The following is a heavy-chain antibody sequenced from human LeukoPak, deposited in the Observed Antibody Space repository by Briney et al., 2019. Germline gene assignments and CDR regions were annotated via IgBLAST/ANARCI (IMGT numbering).Heavy chain of an antibody. CDR1: GFTFSSYA. CDR2: ISGSGGST. Sequence: GGSLRLSCAASGFTFSSYAMSWVRQAPGKGLEWVSAISGSGGSTYYADSVKGRFTISRDNSKNTLYLQMNSLRAEDTAVYYCAKDLRITMIVVVIQGYFDYWGQGTLVTVSS. J-gene: IGHJ4*02. D-gene: IGHD3-22*01. CDR3: AKDLRITMIVVVIQGYFDY. V-gene: IGHV3-23*01.